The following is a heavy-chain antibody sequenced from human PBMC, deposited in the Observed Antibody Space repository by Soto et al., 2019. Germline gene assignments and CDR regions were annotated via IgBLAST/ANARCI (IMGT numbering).Heavy chain of an antibody. CDR3: ARGLQMFDY. CDR2: MTWNSGGI. CDR1: GFTFDDYP. J-gene: IGHJ4*02. Sequence: EVQLVESGGDLVQPGRSLRLSCAASGFTFDDYPMHWVRQAPGKGLEWVSGMTWNSGGIGYADSVKGRFTISRDSAKNSLYLQMNSLIVEDTALYYCARGLQMFDYWGQGTLVTVSS. V-gene: IGHV3-9*01.